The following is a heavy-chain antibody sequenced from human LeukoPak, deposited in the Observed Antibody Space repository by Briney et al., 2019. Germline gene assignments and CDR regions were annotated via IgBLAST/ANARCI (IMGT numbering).Heavy chain of an antibody. D-gene: IGHD2-15*01. Sequence: PGGSLRLSCAASGFTFSSYGMHWVRQAPGKGLEWVAVIWCDGSNKYYADSVKGRFTISRDNSKNTLYLQMNSLRAEDTAVYYCASGYCSGGSCLNFDYWGQGTLVTVSS. CDR2: IWCDGSNK. J-gene: IGHJ4*02. CDR3: ASGYCSGGSCLNFDY. V-gene: IGHV3-33*01. CDR1: GFTFSSYG.